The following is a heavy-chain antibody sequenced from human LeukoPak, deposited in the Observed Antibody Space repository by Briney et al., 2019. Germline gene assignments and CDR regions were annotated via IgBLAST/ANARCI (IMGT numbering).Heavy chain of an antibody. CDR1: VFTLSVYY. J-gene: IGHJ4*02. CDR2: ISYDGSNK. Sequence: GGSLRLSCGVSVFTLSVYYMHWLRQAPGKGREWVAFISYDGSNKYYADSVKGRFTISRDNSKNTLFLHMNSLRAEDTAVYYCASLYGDPLFDYWGQGTLVTVSS. D-gene: IGHD4-17*01. V-gene: IGHV3-30*04. CDR3: ASLYGDPLFDY.